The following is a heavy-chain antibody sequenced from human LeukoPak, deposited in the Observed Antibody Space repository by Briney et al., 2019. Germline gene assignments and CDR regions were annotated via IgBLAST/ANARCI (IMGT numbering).Heavy chain of an antibody. Sequence: ASVKVSCKASGYTFTGYYMHWVRQAPGQGLEWMGWINPNSGGTNYAQKFQGRVTMTRDTSISTAYMGLSRLRSDDTAVYYCARATYFYDSSGYSAQIGTRLLDYWGQGTLVTVSS. CDR2: INPNSGGT. D-gene: IGHD3-22*01. V-gene: IGHV1-2*02. J-gene: IGHJ4*02. CDR1: GYTFTGYY. CDR3: ARATYFYDSSGYSAQIGTRLLDY.